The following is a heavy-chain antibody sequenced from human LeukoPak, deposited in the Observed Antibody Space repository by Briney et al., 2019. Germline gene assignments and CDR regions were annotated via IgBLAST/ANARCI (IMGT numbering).Heavy chain of an antibody. V-gene: IGHV3-21*04. CDR1: GFTFSSYS. J-gene: IGHJ4*02. Sequence: GGSLRLSCAASGFTFSSYSMNWVRQAPGKGLEWVSSISSSSSYIYYADSVKGRFTISRDNAKNSLYLQMNSLRAEDKAVYYCARDLGEVTASSDYWGQGTLVTVSS. CDR3: ARDLGEVTASSDY. D-gene: IGHD2-21*02. CDR2: ISSSSSYI.